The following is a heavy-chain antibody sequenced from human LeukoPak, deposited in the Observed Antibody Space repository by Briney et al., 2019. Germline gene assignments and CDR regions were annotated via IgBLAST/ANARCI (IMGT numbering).Heavy chain of an antibody. CDR2: ITSSSSYI. CDR1: GFTFSTYN. D-gene: IGHD2-15*01. J-gene: IGHJ3*02. CDR3: AKDGRGGVPRAFDI. V-gene: IGHV3-21*04. Sequence: GGSLRLSCAASGFTFSTYNMNWVRQAPGKGLEWVSSITSSSSYIYYADSVKGRFTISRDNSKNTLYLQMNSLRAEDTAVYYCAKDGRGGVPRAFDIWGQGTMVTVSS.